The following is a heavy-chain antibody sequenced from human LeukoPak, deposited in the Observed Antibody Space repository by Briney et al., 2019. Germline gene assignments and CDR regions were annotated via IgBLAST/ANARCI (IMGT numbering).Heavy chain of an antibody. CDR3: ARDRPYYYDSSGYYLLDAFDI. J-gene: IGHJ3*02. Sequence: ASVTVSCKASGYTFTSYGISWVRQAPGQGLEWMGWISAYNGNTNYAQKLQGRVTMTTDTSTSTAYMELRSLRSDDTAVYYCARDRPYYYDSSGYYLLDAFDIWGQGTMVTVSS. CDR1: GYTFTSYG. V-gene: IGHV1-18*01. D-gene: IGHD3-22*01. CDR2: ISAYNGNT.